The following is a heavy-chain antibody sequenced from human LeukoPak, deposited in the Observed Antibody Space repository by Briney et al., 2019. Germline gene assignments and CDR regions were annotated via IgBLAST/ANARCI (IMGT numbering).Heavy chain of an antibody. CDR2: IRAYNGNT. V-gene: IGHV1-18*01. CDR1: GYTFTSYG. J-gene: IGHJ6*02. CDR3: AGAGLGYCSSTSCTYYYYGMDV. D-gene: IGHD2-2*01. Sequence: ASVKVSCKASGYTFTSYGISWVRQAPGQGLEWMGWIRAYNGNTNYAQKLQGRVTMTTDTSTSTAYRELRSLRSDDTAVYYCAGAGLGYCSSTSCTYYYYGMDVWGQGTTVTVSS.